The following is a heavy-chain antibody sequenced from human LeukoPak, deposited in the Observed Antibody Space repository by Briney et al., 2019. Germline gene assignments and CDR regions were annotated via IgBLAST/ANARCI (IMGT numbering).Heavy chain of an antibody. J-gene: IGHJ3*02. CDR1: GYTFTGYY. Sequence: VASVKVSCKASGYTFTGYYMHWVRQAPGQGLEWMGRINPNSGGTNYAQKFQGRVTMTRDTSISTAYMELSRLRSDDTAVYYCAREVYSSSRLKLKDAFDIWGQGTMVTVSS. CDR3: AREVYSSSRLKLKDAFDI. CDR2: INPNSGGT. V-gene: IGHV1-2*06. D-gene: IGHD6-13*01.